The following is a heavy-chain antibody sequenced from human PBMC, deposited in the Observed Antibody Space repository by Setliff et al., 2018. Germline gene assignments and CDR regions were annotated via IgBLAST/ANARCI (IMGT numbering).Heavy chain of an antibody. D-gene: IGHD3-3*01. Sequence: SETLSLTCTVSGGSISSSSYYWGWIRQPPGKGLEWIGSIYYSGSTYYNPSLKSRVTISVDTTKNQFSLKLSSVTAADTAVYYCARERMYYSFWSGYSDYWGHGTLVTVSS. V-gene: IGHV4-39*07. CDR1: GGSISSSSYY. CDR2: IYYSGST. J-gene: IGHJ4*01. CDR3: ARERMYYSFWSGYSDY.